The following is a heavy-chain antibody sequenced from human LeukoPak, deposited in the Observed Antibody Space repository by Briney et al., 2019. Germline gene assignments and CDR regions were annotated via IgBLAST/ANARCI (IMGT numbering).Heavy chain of an antibody. D-gene: IGHD3-16*01. Sequence: GGSLRLSCAASGFTVSSNYMSWVRQAPGKGLEWVSVIYSGGGTYYADAVKGRFTISRDNSKNTLYLQMNSPRAGDTAVYYCARDHYVDAFDIWGQGTMVTVSS. CDR2: IYSGGGT. CDR3: ARDHYVDAFDI. J-gene: IGHJ3*02. V-gene: IGHV3-66*01. CDR1: GFTVSSNY.